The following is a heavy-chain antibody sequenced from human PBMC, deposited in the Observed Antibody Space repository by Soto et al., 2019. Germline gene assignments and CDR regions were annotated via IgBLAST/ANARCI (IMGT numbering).Heavy chain of an antibody. V-gene: IGHV1-69*06. CDR1: GGTFSSLD. J-gene: IGHJ6*03. CDR2: IIPISETT. D-gene: IGHD3-22*01. CDR3: ARALLSHSYDSGGYDSYFQAMDV. Sequence: ASVKVSCKASGGTFSSLDINWVRQAPGQGLEWMGGIIPISETTNYAQIFQGRVSIVADKSTSTAYMELSRLRSEDTAVYYCARALLSHSYDSGGYDSYFQAMDVWGKGTPVNVS.